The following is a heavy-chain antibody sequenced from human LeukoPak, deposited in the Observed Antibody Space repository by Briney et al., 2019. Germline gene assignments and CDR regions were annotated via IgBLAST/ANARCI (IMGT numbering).Heavy chain of an antibody. Sequence: ASVKVSCKASGGTFSNYGISWVRQAPGQGLEWMGGIITIFGTVNYAQKFQGRVTITADKSTSTAYMELSSLRSEDTAVYYCARDGSTTGGDFDYWGQGTLVTVSS. D-gene: IGHD4-11*01. CDR1: GGTFSNYG. J-gene: IGHJ4*02. CDR3: ARDGSTTGGDFDY. V-gene: IGHV1-69*06. CDR2: IITIFGTV.